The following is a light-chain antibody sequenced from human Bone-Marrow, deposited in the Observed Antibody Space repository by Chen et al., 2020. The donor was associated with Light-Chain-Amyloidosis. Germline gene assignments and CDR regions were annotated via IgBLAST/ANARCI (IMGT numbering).Light chain of an antibody. V-gene: IGLV6-57*01. CDR3: QSYQGSSQGV. J-gene: IGLJ3*02. CDR2: EDD. Sequence: NFMLTQPHSVSESPGKTVIISCTRSSGSIATNYVQWYQQRPGSSPTTVFYEDDQRPSGVSDRFSGSIDRSSNSATLAISELKTEDEADYYCQSYQGSSQGVFGGGTKLTVL. CDR1: SGSIATNY.